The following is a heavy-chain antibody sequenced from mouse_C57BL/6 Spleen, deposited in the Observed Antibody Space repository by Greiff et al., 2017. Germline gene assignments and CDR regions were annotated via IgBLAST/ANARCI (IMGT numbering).Heavy chain of an antibody. CDR2: IYPGNSDT. Sequence: VQLQQSGTVLARPGASVKMSCKTSGYTFTSYWMHWVKQRPGQGLEWIGAIYPGNSDTSYNQKFKGKAKLTAVTSASTACMELSSLTNEDSAVYYCTAGCGNYVWVDWGQGTTLTVSA. CDR3: TAGCGNYVWVD. V-gene: IGHV1-5*01. CDR1: GYTFTSYW. D-gene: IGHD2-1*01. J-gene: IGHJ2*01.